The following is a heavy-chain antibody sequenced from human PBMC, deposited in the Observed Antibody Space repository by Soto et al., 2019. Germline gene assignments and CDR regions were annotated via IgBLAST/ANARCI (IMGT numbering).Heavy chain of an antibody. D-gene: IGHD1-7*01. CDR2: ISYDGSNK. CDR1: GFTFSSYA. J-gene: IGHJ5*02. V-gene: IGHV3-30-3*01. Sequence: PGGSLRLSCAASGFTFSSYAMHWVRQAPGKGLEWVAVISYDGSNKYYADSVKGRFTISRDNSKNTLYLQMNSLRAEDTAVYYCARPGITGTTRWFDPWGQGTLVTVSS. CDR3: ARPGITGTTRWFDP.